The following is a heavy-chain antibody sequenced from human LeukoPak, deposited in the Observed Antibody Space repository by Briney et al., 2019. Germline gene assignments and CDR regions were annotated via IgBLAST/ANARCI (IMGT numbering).Heavy chain of an antibody. V-gene: IGHV1-69*13. Sequence: SVKVSFKASGGTFSSYAISWVRQAPGQGLEWMGGIIPIFGTANYAQKFKGRVTITADESTSTAYMELSSERSEDTAVYYCAREDILTGYVTNWFDPWGQGTLVTVSS. D-gene: IGHD3-9*01. CDR3: AREDILTGYVTNWFDP. CDR2: IIPIFGTA. CDR1: GGTFSSYA. J-gene: IGHJ5*02.